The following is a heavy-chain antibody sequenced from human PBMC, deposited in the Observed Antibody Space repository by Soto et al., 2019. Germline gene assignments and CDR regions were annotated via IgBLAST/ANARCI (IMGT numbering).Heavy chain of an antibody. V-gene: IGHV3-21*01. J-gene: IGHJ5*02. D-gene: IGHD6-6*01. CDR1: GFTFSSYS. Sequence: EVQLVESGGGMVKPGGSLRLSCAASGFTFSSYSMNWVRQAPGTGLEWVSSISSSRSIIHSADSVKGRFTSSRDNAKNSLYLQMNSLRAEDTAEYNCARGGSSSTGSGLDPWGKGTLVTVSS. CDR2: ISSSRSII. CDR3: ARGGSSSTGSGLDP.